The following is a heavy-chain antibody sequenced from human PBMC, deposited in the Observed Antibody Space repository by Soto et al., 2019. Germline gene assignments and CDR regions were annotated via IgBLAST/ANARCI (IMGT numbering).Heavy chain of an antibody. CDR2: IIPILGIA. CDR3: ARHYCSGGSCYLAPEYIQH. J-gene: IGHJ1*01. Sequence: GASVKVSCKASGGTFSSYTISWVRQAPGQGLEWMGRIIPILGIANYAQKFQGRVTITADKSTSTAYMELSSLRSEDTAVYYCARHYCSGGSCYLAPEYIQHWGQGTLVTVSS. D-gene: IGHD2-15*01. CDR1: GGTFSSYT. V-gene: IGHV1-69*02.